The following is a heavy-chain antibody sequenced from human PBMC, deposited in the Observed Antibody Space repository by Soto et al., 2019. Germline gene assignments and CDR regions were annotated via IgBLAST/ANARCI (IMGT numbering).Heavy chain of an antibody. D-gene: IGHD5-18*01. J-gene: IGHJ6*02. CDR1: GFTVSSNY. Sequence: EVQLVESGGGLIQPGGSLRLSCAASGFTVSSNYMSWVRQAPGKGLEWVTVIYSGGSTYYADSVKGRFTISRDNSKNTLHLQRNSLRAEDKAVYYCARGRSRYSYGYRYYYGMDVWGQGTTVTVSS. V-gene: IGHV3-53*01. CDR2: IYSGGST. CDR3: ARGRSRYSYGYRYYYGMDV.